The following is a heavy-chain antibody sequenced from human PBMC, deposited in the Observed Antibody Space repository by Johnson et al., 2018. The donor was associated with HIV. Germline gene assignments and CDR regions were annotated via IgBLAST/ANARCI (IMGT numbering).Heavy chain of an antibody. V-gene: IGHV3-11*04. CDR2: ISSSGGTI. D-gene: IGHD3-22*01. Sequence: QVQLVESGGGLVKPGGSLRLSCAASRFTFSDYYMSWIRQTPGKGLEWVSYISSSGGTIYYADSVKGRFSISRDNDKNSLYLPVHSLRAEDTAVYYFARDRGYWVAFDILGQGTMVTVSS. CDR1: RFTFSDYY. CDR3: ARDRGYWVAFDI. J-gene: IGHJ3*02.